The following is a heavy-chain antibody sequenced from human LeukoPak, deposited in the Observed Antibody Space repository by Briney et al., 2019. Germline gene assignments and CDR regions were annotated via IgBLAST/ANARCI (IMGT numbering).Heavy chain of an antibody. V-gene: IGHV4-31*03. CDR1: GGSISSGGYY. Sequence: SETLSLTCTVSGGSISSGGYYWSWIRQHPGKGLEWIGYIYYSGSTYYNPSLKSRVTISVDTSKNQFSLKLSSVTAADTAVYYCARVGGPDDFWSGYPTNWFDPGAREPWSPSPQ. D-gene: IGHD3-3*01. J-gene: IGHJ5*02. CDR3: ARVGGPDDFWSGYPTNWFDP. CDR2: IYYSGST.